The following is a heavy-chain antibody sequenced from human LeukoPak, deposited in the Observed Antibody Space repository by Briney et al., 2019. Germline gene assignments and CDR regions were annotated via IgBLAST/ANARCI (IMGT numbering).Heavy chain of an antibody. D-gene: IGHD2-21*02. CDR1: GGTFSSYA. J-gene: IGHJ4*02. CDR3: AREGYCGGDCYAYYFDY. CDR2: IIPISGTA. Sequence: SVKVYCKASGGTFSSYAISWVRQAPGQGLEWMGGIIPISGTANYAQRFQGRVTITADESTSTAYMELSSLRSEDTAVYYCAREGYCGGDCYAYYFDYWGQGTLVTVSS. V-gene: IGHV1-69*13.